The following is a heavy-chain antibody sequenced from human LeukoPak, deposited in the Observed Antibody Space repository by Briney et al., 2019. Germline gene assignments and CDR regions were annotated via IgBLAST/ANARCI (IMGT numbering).Heavy chain of an antibody. D-gene: IGHD4-17*01. V-gene: IGHV4-38-2*02. CDR2: IYHSGST. CDR3: AREIPDYASYYYMDV. J-gene: IGHJ6*03. Sequence: SETLSPTCAVSGYSISSGYYWGWIRQPPGKGLEWIGSIYHSGSTYYNPSLKSRVTISVDTSKNQFSLKLSSVTAADTAVYYCAREIPDYASYYYMDVWGKGTTVTVSS. CDR1: GYSISSGYY.